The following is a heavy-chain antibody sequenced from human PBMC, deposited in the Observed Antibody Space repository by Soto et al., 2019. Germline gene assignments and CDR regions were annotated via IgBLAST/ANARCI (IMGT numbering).Heavy chain of an antibody. CDR1: EFTFSSTA. V-gene: IGHV3-23*01. CDR2: ITGSGSTT. CDR3: AKDFTAYLSSWFHL. J-gene: IGHJ5*02. Sequence: EVQLLESGGGLVQPGGSLRLSCAASEFTFSSTAMHWVRQAPGKGLEWVSGITGSGSTTFYADSVKGRFTISRDNSKNTLYLHMSSLRAEDTATYYCAKDFTAYLSSWFHLWGQGTLVTVSS. D-gene: IGHD6-13*01.